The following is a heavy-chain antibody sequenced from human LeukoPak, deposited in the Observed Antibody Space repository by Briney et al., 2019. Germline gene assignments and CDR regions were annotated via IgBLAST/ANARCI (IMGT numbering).Heavy chain of an antibody. Sequence: PSETLSLTCTVSGGSSSSHYWSWIRQPPGKGLEWIGYMFDTWRTKDNPSLKSRVTLSADTSKNQFSLRLSSVTAADTAVYYCATIKRGSIFGYFDFWGQGILVTVSS. J-gene: IGHJ4*01. CDR2: MFDTWRT. CDR3: ATIKRGSIFGYFDF. CDR1: GGSSSSHY. D-gene: IGHD5-18*01. V-gene: IGHV4-59*11.